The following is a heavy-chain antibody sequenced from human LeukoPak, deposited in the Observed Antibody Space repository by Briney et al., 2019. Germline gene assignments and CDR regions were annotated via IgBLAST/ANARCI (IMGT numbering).Heavy chain of an antibody. D-gene: IGHD6-19*01. V-gene: IGHV4-4*02. CDR3: VRHSGWYFGY. CDR1: GDSVSGSFW. CDR2: IHHSGSS. J-gene: IGHJ4*02. Sequence: SETLSLTCAVSGDSVSGSFWWSWVRQPPHKGLEWIGEIHHSGSSNYNPSLESRVIISLDGSKNLLSLELSSVTAADPAVYYCVRHSGWYFGYWGQGTLVTVSS.